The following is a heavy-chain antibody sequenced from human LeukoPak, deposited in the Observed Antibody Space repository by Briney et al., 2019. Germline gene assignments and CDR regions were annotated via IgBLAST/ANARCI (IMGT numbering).Heavy chain of an antibody. J-gene: IGHJ4*02. CDR1: GGTFSSYA. D-gene: IGHD6-19*01. Sequence: AASVKVSCKASGGTFSSYAISWVRQAPGQGPEWMGGIIPIFGTANYAQKFQGRVTITADESTSTAYMELSSLRSEDTAVYYCARHSGWYVFDYWGQGTLVTVSS. CDR2: IIPIFGTA. V-gene: IGHV1-69*01. CDR3: ARHSGWYVFDY.